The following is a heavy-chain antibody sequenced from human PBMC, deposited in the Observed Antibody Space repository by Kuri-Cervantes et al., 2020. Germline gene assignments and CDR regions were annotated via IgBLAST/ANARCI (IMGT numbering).Heavy chain of an antibody. V-gene: IGHV3-30-3*01. D-gene: IGHD1-26*01. J-gene: IGHJ4*02. CDR1: GFTFNNYW. Sequence: GGSLRLSCAASGFTFNNYWMSWVRQAPGKGLEWVAVISYDGSNKYYADSVKGRFTISRDNSKNTLYLQMNSLRAEDTAVYYCARSMVGTQDYWGQGTLVTVSS. CDR2: ISYDGSNK. CDR3: ARSMVGTQDY.